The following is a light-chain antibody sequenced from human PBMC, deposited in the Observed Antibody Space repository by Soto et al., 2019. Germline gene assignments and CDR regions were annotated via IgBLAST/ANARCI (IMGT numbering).Light chain of an antibody. CDR2: DVS. Sequence: QSVLTQPASVSGSPGQSITISCTGTASDVGDHNYVSWYQQHPGKAPKLMIYDVSNRPSGVSDRFSGSKSGNSASLTISGLQAEDEAEYYCSSYTSSITWVFGGGTQLTVL. CDR3: SSYTSSITWV. V-gene: IGLV2-14*03. J-gene: IGLJ3*02. CDR1: ASDVGDHNY.